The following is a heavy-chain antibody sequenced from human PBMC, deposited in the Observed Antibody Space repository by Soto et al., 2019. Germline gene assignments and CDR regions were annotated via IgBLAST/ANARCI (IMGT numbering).Heavy chain of an antibody. CDR3: ARGGYCSSTSCYSEDYYYYAMDV. CDR1: GGSISSYY. J-gene: IGHJ6*02. Sequence: ASETLSLTCTVSGGSISSYYLSWIRQPAGKGLECIGRIYTSGSTNYNPSLKSRVTMSVDTSKNQFSLKLSSVTAADTAVYYCARGGYCSSTSCYSEDYYYYAMDVWGQGTTVTVYS. V-gene: IGHV4-4*07. CDR2: IYTSGST. D-gene: IGHD2-2*01.